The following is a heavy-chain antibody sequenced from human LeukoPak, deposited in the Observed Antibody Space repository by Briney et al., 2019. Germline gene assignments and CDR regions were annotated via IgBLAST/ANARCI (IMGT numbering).Heavy chain of an antibody. CDR3: VREGNELLSKNFDY. Sequence: ASVKVSCKASGFTFTGYYIHWVRQAPGQGLEWMGYINPHSGGTNSPQRFQGRVTMTTDTSISAAYMELSSLISDDTAMYYCVREGNELLSKNFDYWGQGTLVTVSS. D-gene: IGHD2-21*02. CDR1: GFTFTGYY. J-gene: IGHJ4*02. CDR2: INPHSGGT. V-gene: IGHV1-2*02.